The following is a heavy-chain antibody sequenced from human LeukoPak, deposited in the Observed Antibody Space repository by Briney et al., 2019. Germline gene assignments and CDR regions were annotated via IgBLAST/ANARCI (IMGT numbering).Heavy chain of an antibody. CDR2: IYYSGST. Sequence: SETLSLTCTVSGGSISSSSYYWGWIRQPPGQGLEWIGSIYYSGSTYYNPSLKSRVTISVDTSKNQFSLKLSSVTAADTAVYYCARHFSSGYSSSWYGNYFDYWGQGTLVTVSS. V-gene: IGHV4-39*01. D-gene: IGHD6-13*01. CDR3: ARHFSSGYSSSWYGNYFDY. CDR1: GGSISSSSYY. J-gene: IGHJ4*02.